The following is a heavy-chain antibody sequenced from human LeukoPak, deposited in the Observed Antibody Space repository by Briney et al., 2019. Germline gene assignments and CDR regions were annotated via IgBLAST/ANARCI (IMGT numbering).Heavy chain of an antibody. CDR2: VYYSGST. V-gene: IGHV4-59*02. CDR1: GGSVSSYY. CDR3: AREANSPTARYWYFDL. D-gene: IGHD2-21*01. J-gene: IGHJ2*01. Sequence: SETLSLTCTVSGGSVSSYYWSWMRQSPGKGLEWIGYVYYSGSTNYNPALKSRVTISLDASENQFSLKLSSVTAADTAVYYCAREANSPTARYWYFDLWGRGTQVTVSS.